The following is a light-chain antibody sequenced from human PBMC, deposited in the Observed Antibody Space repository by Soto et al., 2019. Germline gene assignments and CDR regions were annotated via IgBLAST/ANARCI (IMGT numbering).Light chain of an antibody. J-gene: IGKJ5*01. Sequence: ETVLTQSPATLSLSPWESATLSCMASQSVSTYLAWYQQKPGQAPRLLIYDASNRVTGIPARFRGSGSGTDFTLTISSLEPDDFAVYYCQQRSNWQITFGQGTRLEIK. CDR3: QQRSNWQIT. V-gene: IGKV3-11*01. CDR1: QSVSTY. CDR2: DAS.